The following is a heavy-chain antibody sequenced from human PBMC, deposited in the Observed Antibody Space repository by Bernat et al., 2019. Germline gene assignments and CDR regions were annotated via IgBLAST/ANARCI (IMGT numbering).Heavy chain of an antibody. CDR1: GFTFSSYA. CDR2: ISGSGGST. J-gene: IGHJ6*02. CDR3: AISALSSSKRGLLYYYYGMDV. V-gene: IGHV3-23*01. Sequence: EVQLLESGGGLVQPGGSLRLSCAASGFTFSSYAMSWVRQAPGKGLEWVSAISGSGGSTYYADSVKGRFTISRDNSKNTLYLQMNSLRAEDTAVYYCAISALSSSKRGLLYYYYGMDVWGQGTTVTVSS. D-gene: IGHD6-6*01.